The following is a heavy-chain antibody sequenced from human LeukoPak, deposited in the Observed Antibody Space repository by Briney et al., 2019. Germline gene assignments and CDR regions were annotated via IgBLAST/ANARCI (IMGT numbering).Heavy chain of an antibody. J-gene: IGHJ6*03. CDR2: IYYSGST. CDR1: GGSISSYY. Sequence: SETLSLTCTVSGGSISSYYWSWIRQPPGKGLEWIGYIYYSGSTNYNPSLKSRVTISVDTSKNQFSLKLSSVTAADTAVYYCARDRGEWEPPYYYYYMDVWGKGTTVTVSS. D-gene: IGHD1-26*01. CDR3: ARDRGEWEPPYYYYYMDV. V-gene: IGHV4-59*01.